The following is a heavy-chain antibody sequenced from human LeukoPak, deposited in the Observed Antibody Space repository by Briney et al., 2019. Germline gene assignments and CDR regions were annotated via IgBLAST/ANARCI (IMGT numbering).Heavy chain of an antibody. CDR2: IYSSGSS. D-gene: IGHD3-22*01. CDR1: GGSISSYY. V-gene: IGHV4-4*07. J-gene: IGHJ4*02. Sequence: SETLSLTCTVSGGSISSYYWSWIRQPAGKGLEWIGRIYSSGSSNYNPSLKSRVTMSVDTSKNQFSLKVSSVTAADTAVYYCAREAYYYDSSGYRRFDYWGQGTLVTVSS. CDR3: AREAYYYDSSGYRRFDY.